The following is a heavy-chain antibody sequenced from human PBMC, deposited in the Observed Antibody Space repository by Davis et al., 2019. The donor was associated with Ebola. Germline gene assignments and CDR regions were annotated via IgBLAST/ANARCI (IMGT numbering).Heavy chain of an antibody. CDR3: GRDPNGDYLGAFEF. J-gene: IGHJ3*01. Sequence: PGGSLRLSCVGSGFALNTFAVTWVRQAPGKGLEWVSTLRGNGHPFYAASVSGRFTISRDDSKNTVYLQMNSLRVGDAAMYFCGRDPNGDYLGAFEFWGQGTLVSVSS. CDR1: GFALNTFA. V-gene: IGHV3-23*01. CDR2: LRGNGHP. D-gene: IGHD4-17*01.